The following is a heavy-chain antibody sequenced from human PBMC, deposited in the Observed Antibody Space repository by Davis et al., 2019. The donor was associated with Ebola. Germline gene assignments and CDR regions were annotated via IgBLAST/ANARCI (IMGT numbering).Heavy chain of an antibody. J-gene: IGHJ3*02. CDR3: ARATIVVPGPDAFDI. CDR2: ISSSSSYI. D-gene: IGHD2-21*01. V-gene: IGHV3-21*01. Sequence: GESLKISCAASGFTFSSYAMSWVRQAPGKGLEWVSSISSSSSYIYYADSVKGRFTISRDNAKNSLYLQMNSLRAEDTAVYYCARATIVVPGPDAFDIWGQGTMVTVSS. CDR1: GFTFSSYA.